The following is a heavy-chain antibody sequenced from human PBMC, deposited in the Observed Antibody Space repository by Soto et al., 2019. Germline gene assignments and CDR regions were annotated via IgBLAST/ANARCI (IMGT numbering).Heavy chain of an antibody. CDR3: ARDKGRYDSGMDV. V-gene: IGHV4-59*01. CDR2: IFYSGST. Sequence: PSETLSLTCTVSGGSIGSYYWSWIRQPPGKGLEWIGYIFYSGSTKYNPSLKSRVTISVDRSKNHFSLNLSSVTAADTAVYYCARDKGRYDSGMDVWGQGTTVTVSS. CDR1: GGSIGSYY. J-gene: IGHJ6*02. D-gene: IGHD3-9*01.